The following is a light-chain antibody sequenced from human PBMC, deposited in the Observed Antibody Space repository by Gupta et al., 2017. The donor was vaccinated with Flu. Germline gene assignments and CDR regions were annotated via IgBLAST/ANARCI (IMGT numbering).Light chain of an antibody. CDR1: QSIGTD. Sequence: DRVTITCRASQSIGTDLNWCQQKPGKAPKLLIYGASSLLSGVPSRFSGSGSGTDFTLTISSLQPEDFATYYCQQTYSTPPITFGQGTRLDIK. CDR3: QQTYSTPPIT. J-gene: IGKJ5*01. CDR2: GAS. V-gene: IGKV1-39*01.